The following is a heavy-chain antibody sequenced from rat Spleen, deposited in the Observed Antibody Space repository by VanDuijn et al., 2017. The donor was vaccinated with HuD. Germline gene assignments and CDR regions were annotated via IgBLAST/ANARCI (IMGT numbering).Heavy chain of an antibody. CDR2: INTDGGTT. Sequence: EVQLVETGGGLVQPGRSLKLSCVASGFTFSSYWMYWVRQAPGKGLEWVSSINTDGGTTYYPDSVKGRFTISRDNAENTVSLQMNSLRSGDTATYYCAKDREGGYAFDYWGQGVMVTVSS. J-gene: IGHJ2*01. D-gene: IGHD1-11*01. V-gene: IGHV5-58*01. CDR1: GFTFSSYW. CDR3: AKDREGGYAFDY.